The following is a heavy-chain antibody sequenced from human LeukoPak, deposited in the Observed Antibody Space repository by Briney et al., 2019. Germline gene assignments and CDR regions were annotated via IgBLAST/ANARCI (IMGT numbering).Heavy chain of an antibody. D-gene: IGHD3-10*01. J-gene: IGHJ5*02. Sequence: SETLSLTCTVSGDSIGNSNYYWAWVRQPPGKGLEWLGSIFYSGSTYYNPSLKSRVTISVDTSKNQFSLNLHSVTAADTAVYYCARRVIMSSSWFDPWGQGTLVTVSS. V-gene: IGHV4-39*01. CDR1: GDSIGNSNYY. CDR2: IFYSGST. CDR3: ARRVIMSSSWFDP.